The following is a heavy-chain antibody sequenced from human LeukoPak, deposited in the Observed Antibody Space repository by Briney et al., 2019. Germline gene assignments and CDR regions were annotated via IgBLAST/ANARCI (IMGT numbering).Heavy chain of an antibody. CDR1: GYTFTSYG. CDR3: ARVFGVVVVAATGNWFDP. J-gene: IGHJ5*02. V-gene: IGHV1-18*01. D-gene: IGHD2-15*01. Sequence: ASVKVSCKASGYTFTSYGISWVRQAPGQGLEWMGWISACNGNTNYAQKLQGRVTMTTVTSTSTAYMELRSLRSDDTAVYYCARVFGVVVVAATGNWFDPWGQGTLVTVSS. CDR2: ISACNGNT.